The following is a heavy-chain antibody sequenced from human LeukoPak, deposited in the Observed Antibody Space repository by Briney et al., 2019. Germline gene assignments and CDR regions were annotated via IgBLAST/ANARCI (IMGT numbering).Heavy chain of an antibody. CDR2: IIPIFGTA. Sequence: SVKVSCKASGGTFSSYAISWVRQAPGQGLEWMGGIIPIFGTANYAQKFQGRVTITADESTSTAYMELSSLRSEDTAVYYCARYDSGGYYYKYWGQGTLVTVSS. D-gene: IGHD3-22*01. V-gene: IGHV1-69*01. CDR3: ARYDSGGYYYKY. CDR1: GGTFSSYA. J-gene: IGHJ4*02.